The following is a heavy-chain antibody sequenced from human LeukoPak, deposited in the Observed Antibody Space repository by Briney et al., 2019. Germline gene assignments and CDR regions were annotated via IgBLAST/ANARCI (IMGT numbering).Heavy chain of an antibody. CDR3: ARGGGSIRHSYYYYVDV. V-gene: IGHV3-20*04. Sequence: PGGPLRLSCAASGFSFNDYGMSWVRQAPGQGPEGVSGITWNGGSTDYAASVKGRFTISRDNAKNSLYLRMNSLRDEDTALYYCARGGGSIRHSYYYYVDVWGKGTSVTVSS. CDR2: ITWNGGST. J-gene: IGHJ6*03. CDR1: GFSFNDYG. D-gene: IGHD2-15*01.